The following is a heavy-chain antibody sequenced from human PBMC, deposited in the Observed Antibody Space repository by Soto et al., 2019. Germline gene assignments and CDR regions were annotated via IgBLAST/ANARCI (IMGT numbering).Heavy chain of an antibody. D-gene: IGHD3-16*01. CDR1: GFTFSNYA. CDR3: AKEFLPTSWGNWFDP. J-gene: IGHJ5*02. V-gene: IGHV3-23*01. CDR2: VSGSGRAT. Sequence: PGVSLRLSCTASGFTFSNYAMSWVRQAPGKGLEWVSTVSGSGRATSYADSVKGRFTNSRDNSQNTLFLQMNSLKAEDTAIYYCAKEFLPTSWGNWFDPWGQGTLVTVSS.